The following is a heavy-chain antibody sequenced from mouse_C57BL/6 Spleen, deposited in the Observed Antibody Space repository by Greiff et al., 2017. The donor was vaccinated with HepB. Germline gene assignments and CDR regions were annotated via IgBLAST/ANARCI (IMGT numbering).Heavy chain of an antibody. D-gene: IGHD1-1*01. V-gene: IGHV1-80*01. J-gene: IGHJ1*03. CDR3: ARGDYGSSYGNFDV. CDR1: GYAFSSYW. Sequence: QVQLQQSGAELVKPGASVKISCKASGYAFSSYWMNWVKQRPGKGLEWIGQIYPGDGDTNYNGKFKGKATLTADKSSSTAYMQLSSLTSEDSAVYCCARGDYGSSYGNFDVWGTGTTVTVSS. CDR2: IYPGDGDT.